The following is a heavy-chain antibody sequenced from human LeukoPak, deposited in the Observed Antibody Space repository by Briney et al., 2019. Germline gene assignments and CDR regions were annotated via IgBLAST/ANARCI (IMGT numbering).Heavy chain of an antibody. CDR1: GFTFSSYA. CDR2: ISYDGSNK. D-gene: IGHD3-10*02. CDR3: ARDLSSGSRPLDY. V-gene: IGHV3-30-3*01. J-gene: IGHJ4*02. Sequence: GGSLRLSCAASGFTFSSYAMHWVRQAPGKGLEWVAVISYDGSNKYYADSVKGRFTISRDNSKNTLYLQMNSLRAEDTAVYYCARDLSSGSRPLDYWGQGTLVTVSS.